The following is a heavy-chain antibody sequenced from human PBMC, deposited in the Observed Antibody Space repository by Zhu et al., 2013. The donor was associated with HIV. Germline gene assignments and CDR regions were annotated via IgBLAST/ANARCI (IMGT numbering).Heavy chain of an antibody. CDR2: IIPMFGIG. Sequence: LVQSGAEVKKPGSSVRVSCRTSGGTFTDHAINWVRQAPGQGLEWMGWIIPMFGIGIYAQKFNGRVSITADESTNTVYMTLNSLRFEDTAVYYCARDEVATIRAGFDYWGQGTLVTVSS. J-gene: IGHJ4*02. V-gene: IGHV1-69*01. CDR1: GGTFTDHA. CDR3: ARDEVATIRAGFDY. D-gene: IGHD5-12*01.